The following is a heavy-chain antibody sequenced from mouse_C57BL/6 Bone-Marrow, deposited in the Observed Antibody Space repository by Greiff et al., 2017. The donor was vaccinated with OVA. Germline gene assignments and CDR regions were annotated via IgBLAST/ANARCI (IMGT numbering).Heavy chain of an antibody. CDR3: TRGYSNYYAMDY. V-gene: IGHV1-78*01. CDR2: IYPRDGST. CDR1: GYTFTDHT. D-gene: IGHD2-5*01. Sequence: VQLQQSDAELVKPGASVKISCKVSGYTFTDHTIHWMKQRPEQGLEWIGYIYPRDGSTKYNQKFKGKAILTADKSSSTAYMELRSLTSEDSAVYYCTRGYSNYYAMDYWGQGTSVTVSS. J-gene: IGHJ4*01.